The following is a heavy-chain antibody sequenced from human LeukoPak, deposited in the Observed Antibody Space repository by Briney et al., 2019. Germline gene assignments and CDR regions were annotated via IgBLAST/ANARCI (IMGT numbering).Heavy chain of an antibody. V-gene: IGHV1-18*01. Sequence: GTSVKLSFKASGYTLNSYGICWVRHAPGPGLEWMGLSRAYHGNTNYAQKLEGRVTMTTDTSTSTAYRELWRLTSDDTAVYYCARAGYSSSSSAALEYWGQGTLVTVSS. CDR3: ARAGYSSSSSAALEY. D-gene: IGHD6-13*01. J-gene: IGHJ4*02. CDR1: GYTLNSYG. CDR2: SRAYHGNT.